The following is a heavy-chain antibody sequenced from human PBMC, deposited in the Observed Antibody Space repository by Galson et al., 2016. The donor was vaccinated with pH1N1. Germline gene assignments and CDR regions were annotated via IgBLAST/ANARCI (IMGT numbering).Heavy chain of an antibody. Sequence: PLRLSCAASGFTFSNYWMHWVRQVPGKGLEWVANIKEDGSETYYVDSVRGRFTISRDNAKNSLYLQMNSLRDEDTALYFCARAIGRRSAYWGQGTLVTVSS. D-gene: IGHD3-16*02. CDR3: ARAIGRRSAY. V-gene: IGHV3-7*01. CDR1: GFTFSNYW. J-gene: IGHJ4*02. CDR2: IKEDGSET.